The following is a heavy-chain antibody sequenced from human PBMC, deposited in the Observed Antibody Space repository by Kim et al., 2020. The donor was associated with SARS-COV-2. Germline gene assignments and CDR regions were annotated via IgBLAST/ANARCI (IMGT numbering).Heavy chain of an antibody. V-gene: IGHV5-51*01. D-gene: IGHD2-2*01. CDR1: GYSFTSYW. Sequence: GESLKISCKGSGYSFTSYWIGWVRQMPGKGLEWMGIIYPGDSDTRYSPSFQGQVTISADKSISTAYLQWSSLKASDTAMYYCARTFCSSTSCPTDLLGYWGQGTLVTVSS. CDR3: ARTFCSSTSCPTDLLGY. CDR2: IYPGDSDT. J-gene: IGHJ4*02.